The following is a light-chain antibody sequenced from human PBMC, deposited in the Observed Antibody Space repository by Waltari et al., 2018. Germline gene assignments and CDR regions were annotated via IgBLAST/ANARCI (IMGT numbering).Light chain of an antibody. CDR3: GSWDSRLSGGV. J-gene: IGLJ2*01. CDR1: SSNIEHND. Sequence: QSVLTQPPSVSAAPGQRVTISCSGTSSNIEHNDVFWYQPLPGTAPKLPLYDNDKRPSALPDRFAGDKSGTSATLDITGLQTGDEADYYCGSWDSRLSGGVFGGGTKLTVL. V-gene: IGLV1-51*01. CDR2: DND.